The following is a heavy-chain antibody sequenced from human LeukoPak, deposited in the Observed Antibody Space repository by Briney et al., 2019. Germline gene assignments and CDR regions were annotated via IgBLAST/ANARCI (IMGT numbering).Heavy chain of an antibody. V-gene: IGHV3-48*03. J-gene: IGHJ4*02. Sequence: PGGSLRLSCAASGFTFSSYEMNWVRQAPGKGLEWVSYISSSGSTIYYADSVKGRFTISRDNPKNSLYLQMNSLRAEDTAVYYCARDVLESGYFDYWGQGTLVTVSS. CDR1: GFTFSSYE. D-gene: IGHD1-14*01. CDR3: ARDVLESGYFDY. CDR2: ISSSGSTI.